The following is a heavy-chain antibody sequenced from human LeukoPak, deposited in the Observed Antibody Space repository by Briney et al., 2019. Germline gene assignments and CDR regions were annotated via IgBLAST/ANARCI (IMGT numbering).Heavy chain of an antibody. CDR2: IYYSGST. CDR3: ARQERYIKTGTTSGDDFDY. Sequence: SETLSLTCTVSGGSISSSSYYWGWIRQPPGKGLEWIGSIYYSGSTYYNPSLKSRVTISVDTSKNQFSLKLSSVTAADTAVYYCARQERYIKTGTTSGDDFDYWGQGTLVTVSS. J-gene: IGHJ4*02. CDR1: GGSISSSSYY. D-gene: IGHD1-7*01. V-gene: IGHV4-39*01.